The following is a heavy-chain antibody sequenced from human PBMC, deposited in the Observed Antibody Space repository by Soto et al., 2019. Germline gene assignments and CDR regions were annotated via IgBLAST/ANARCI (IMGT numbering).Heavy chain of an antibody. CDR3: AKDRGFFGWFDP. CDR2: ISGSGGST. CDR1: GFTFSSYA. D-gene: IGHD3-10*01. Sequence: GESLKISCAASGFTFSSYAMSWVRQAPGKGLEWVSAISGSGGSTYYADSVKGRFTISRDNSKNTLYLQMNSLRAEDTAVYYCAKDRGFFGWFDPWGQGTLVTVSS. J-gene: IGHJ5*02. V-gene: IGHV3-23*01.